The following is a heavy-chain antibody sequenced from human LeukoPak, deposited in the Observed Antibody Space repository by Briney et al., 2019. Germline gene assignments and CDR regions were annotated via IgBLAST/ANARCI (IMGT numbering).Heavy chain of an antibody. D-gene: IGHD6-19*01. Sequence: SVKVSCKASGGTFSSYAISWVRQAPGQGLEWMGGIIPIFGTVNYAQKFQGRVTITADKSTSTAYMELSSLRSEDTAVYYCARDGGYSSELYWFDPWGQGTLVTVSS. CDR1: GGTFSSYA. J-gene: IGHJ5*02. CDR3: ARDGGYSSELYWFDP. CDR2: IIPIFGTV. V-gene: IGHV1-69*06.